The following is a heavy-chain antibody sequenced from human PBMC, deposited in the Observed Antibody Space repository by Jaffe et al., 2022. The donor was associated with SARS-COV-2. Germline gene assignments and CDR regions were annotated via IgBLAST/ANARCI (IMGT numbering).Heavy chain of an antibody. V-gene: IGHV1-69*08. CDR3: ARDGVPYCSGGSCYSDAFDI. D-gene: IGHD2-15*01. Sequence: QVQLVQSGAEVKKPGSSVKVSCKASGGTFSSYTISWVRQAPGQGLEWMGRIIPILGIANYAQKFQGRVTITADKSTSTAYMELSSLRSEDTAVYYCARDGVPYCSGGSCYSDAFDIWGQGTMVTVSS. CDR2: IIPILGIA. CDR1: GGTFSSYT. J-gene: IGHJ3*02.